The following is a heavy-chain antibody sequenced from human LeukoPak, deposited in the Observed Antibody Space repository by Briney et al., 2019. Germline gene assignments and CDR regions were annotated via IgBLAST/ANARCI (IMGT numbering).Heavy chain of an antibody. J-gene: IGHJ6*03. CDR2: INPNSGGT. CDR3: ARVRGEVLRYFDWSTGISDYYYMDV. Sequence: GASVKVSCKASGYTFTGYYMHWVRQAPGQGLEWMGWINPNSGGTNYAQKFQGRVTMTRDTSISTAYMELSRLRSDDTAVYYCARVRGEVLRYFDWSTGISDYYYMDVWGKGTTVTVSS. D-gene: IGHD3-9*01. CDR1: GYTFTGYY. V-gene: IGHV1-2*02.